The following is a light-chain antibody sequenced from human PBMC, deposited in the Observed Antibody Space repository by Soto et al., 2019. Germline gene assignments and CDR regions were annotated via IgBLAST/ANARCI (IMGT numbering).Light chain of an antibody. CDR3: HQYGSSPWT. CDR1: QSVSSKS. CDR2: GAS. Sequence: EIVLTQSPGTLSLSPGERATLSCWACQSVSSKSLAWYQQKPGQAPRLLIYGASSRATGIPDRFSGSGSATDFTLTISRLETEDFAVYSCHQYGSSPWTFSQVTKLEIK. J-gene: IGKJ1*01. V-gene: IGKV3-20*01.